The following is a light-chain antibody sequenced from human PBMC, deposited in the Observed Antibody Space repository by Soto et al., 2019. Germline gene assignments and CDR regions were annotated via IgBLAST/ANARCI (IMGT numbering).Light chain of an antibody. CDR3: MQATQSPYT. Sequence: DIVMTQTPLSSTVTLGQPASISCRSSQSLVHSNGDTYFSWLQQRPGQPPRLLIYKVSNRFSGVXDXXSGSGAGTDFTLKISRVEAEDVGIYYCMQATQSPYTFGQGTKLEIQ. CDR2: KVS. J-gene: IGKJ2*01. CDR1: QSLVHSNGDTY. V-gene: IGKV2-24*01.